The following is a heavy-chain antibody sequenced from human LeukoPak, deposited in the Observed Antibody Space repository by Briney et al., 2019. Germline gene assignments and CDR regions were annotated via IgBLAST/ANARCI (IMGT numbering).Heavy chain of an antibody. J-gene: IGHJ3*01. Sequence: GGSLRLSCEGSEVNFSDDGMNWVRQSPGEGLEWVSCISSSGTSIYYRDSVKGRFIISRDSVSNSLYLQMNTLRVEDTAVYYCATAGFALWGQGTMVVVSA. CDR2: ISSSGTSI. V-gene: IGHV3-48*03. CDR1: EVNFSDDG. CDR3: ATAGFAL.